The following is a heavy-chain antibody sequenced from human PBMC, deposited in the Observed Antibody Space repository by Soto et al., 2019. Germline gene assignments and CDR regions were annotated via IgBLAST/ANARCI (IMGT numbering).Heavy chain of an antibody. CDR1: QFTFSNYW. CDR2: INQDGSEK. V-gene: IGHV3-7*01. CDR3: ARVSSGMDV. Sequence: GGSLRLSCAGSQFTFSNYWMNWVRQAPGKGLEWVANINQDGSEKYYVDSVKGRFTISRDIAKNSLFLQMNSLRADDTAVYYCARVSSGMDVWGQGSTVTVSS. J-gene: IGHJ6*01.